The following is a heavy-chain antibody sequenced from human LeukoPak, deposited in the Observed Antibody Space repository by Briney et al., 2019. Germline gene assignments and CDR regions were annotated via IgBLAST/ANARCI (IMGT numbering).Heavy chain of an antibody. V-gene: IGHV3-7*01. J-gene: IGHJ4*02. Sequence: PGGSLRLSCAASGFTFTNYWMSWVRQAPGKGLEWVANIKQDGSEKYYVDSVKGRFTISRDNAKNSLYLQMNSLRAEDTAVYYCARVGEGELLDYYFDYWGQGTLATVSS. CDR2: IKQDGSEK. CDR3: ARVGEGELLDYYFDY. D-gene: IGHD1-26*01. CDR1: GFTFTNYW.